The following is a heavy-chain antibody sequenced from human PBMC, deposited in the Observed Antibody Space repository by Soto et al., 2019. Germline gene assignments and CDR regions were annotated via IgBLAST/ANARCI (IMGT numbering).Heavy chain of an antibody. CDR3: ARETYGDSVAYFDP. CDR1: GDTISTGGYS. D-gene: IGHD4-17*01. J-gene: IGHJ5*02. CDR2: TYHSGNP. Sequence: QLQLQESGSRLVKSSETLSLTCAVSGDTISTGGYSWAWIRQPPGKALEWIGHTYHSGNPYYNPSLKGGFIIRGEGSKNHFSLKRSSVPAGDPPVYYCARETYGDSVAYFDPGAQEPRVPFSS. V-gene: IGHV4-30-2*01.